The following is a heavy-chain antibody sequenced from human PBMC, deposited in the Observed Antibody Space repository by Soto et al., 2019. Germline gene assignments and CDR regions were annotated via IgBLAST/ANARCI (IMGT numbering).Heavy chain of an antibody. CDR1: GGSFSGYY. D-gene: IGHD3-10*01. J-gene: IGHJ6*02. Sequence: SETLSLTCAVYGGSFSGYYWSWIRQPPGKGLEWIGEINHSGSTNYNPSLKSRVTISVDTSKNQFSLKLSSVTAADTAVYYCARASLGSWGYYGMDVWGQGTTVTVSS. V-gene: IGHV4-34*01. CDR2: INHSGST. CDR3: ARASLGSWGYYGMDV.